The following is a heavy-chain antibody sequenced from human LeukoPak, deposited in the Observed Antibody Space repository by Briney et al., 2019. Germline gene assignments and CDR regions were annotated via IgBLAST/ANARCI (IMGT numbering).Heavy chain of an antibody. J-gene: IGHJ4*02. Sequence: GGSLRLSCAASGFTFCTYGMTWVRQAPGKGLEWVSIISNSGTTYYADSVKGRFTVSRDNSKNTLYLQMNSLRAEDTAVYYCAKPPYSSYVVPTVWGQGTLVTVSS. CDR2: ISNSGTT. CDR3: AKPPYSSYVVPTV. V-gene: IGHV3-23*01. D-gene: IGHD4-11*01. CDR1: GFTFCTYG.